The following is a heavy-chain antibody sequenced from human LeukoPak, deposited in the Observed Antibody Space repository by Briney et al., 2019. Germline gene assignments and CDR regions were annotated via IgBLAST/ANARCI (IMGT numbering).Heavy chain of an antibody. D-gene: IGHD2-21*01. CDR3: ARDRFETPTHIPFYI. V-gene: IGHV1-46*01. Sequence: ASVKVSCKASGYTFTSYYMHWVRQAPGQGLEWMGIINPSGGSTSYAQKFQGRVTMTRDTSTSTVYMELSSLRSEDPAVYYCARDRFETPTHIPFYIWAQGTMFTVSS. J-gene: IGHJ3*02. CDR1: GYTFTSYY. CDR2: INPSGGST.